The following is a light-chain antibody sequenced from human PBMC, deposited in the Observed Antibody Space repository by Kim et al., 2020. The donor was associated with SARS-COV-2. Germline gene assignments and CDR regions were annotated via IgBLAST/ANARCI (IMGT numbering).Light chain of an antibody. V-gene: IGKV1-33*01. CDR1: QDIYIY. CDR3: QQSHSLPLT. Sequence: AFVGDRVTITCQASQDIYIYLNWYQHRPGKAPQLLIYDASNLEPGVPSRFSGSGSGTDFTFTIKTLQPEDVATYYCQQSHSLPLTFGGGTKVDIK. CDR2: DAS. J-gene: IGKJ4*01.